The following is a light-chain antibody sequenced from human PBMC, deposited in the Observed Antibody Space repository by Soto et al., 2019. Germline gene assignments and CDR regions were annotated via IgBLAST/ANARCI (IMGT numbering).Light chain of an antibody. CDR3: LQRSNWPWT. CDR1: QNISRS. CDR2: GTS. J-gene: IGKJ1*01. Sequence: EIVMTQSPVTLSVSPGERATLSCRASQNISRSLAWYQQKPGQGPSLLIYGTSTRAGGVPARFSGGGSGTEFTLTITSLQSEDFAVYYCLQRSNWPWTFGQGTKVDIK. V-gene: IGKV3-15*01.